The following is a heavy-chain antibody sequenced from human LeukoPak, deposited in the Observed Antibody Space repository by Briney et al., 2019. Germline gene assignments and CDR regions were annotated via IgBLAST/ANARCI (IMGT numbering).Heavy chain of an antibody. CDR3: ARAAERGRDY. Sequence: GGSLRLSCAASGFTVSSNYMSWFRQAPGKGLEWVSAIYCGGITYYAESVKGRFTISRDNPKNTLYLEMNSLRAEDTAVYHCARAAERGRDYWGQGTLVTVSS. J-gene: IGHJ4*02. CDR2: IYCGGIT. V-gene: IGHV3-53*01. D-gene: IGHD1-1*01. CDR1: GFTVSSNY.